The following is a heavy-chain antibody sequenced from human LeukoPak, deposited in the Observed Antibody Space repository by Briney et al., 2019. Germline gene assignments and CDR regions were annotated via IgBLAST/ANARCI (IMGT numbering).Heavy chain of an antibody. CDR3: ASGYSSSSFDY. CDR1: GGTFSSYA. Sequence: GASVKVSFKASGGTFSSYAISWVRQAPGQGLEWMGGIIPIFGTANYAQKFQGRVTITTDESTSTAYMELSSLRSEDTAVYYCASGYSSSSFDYWGQGTLVTVSS. D-gene: IGHD6-6*01. CDR2: IIPIFGTA. V-gene: IGHV1-69*05. J-gene: IGHJ4*02.